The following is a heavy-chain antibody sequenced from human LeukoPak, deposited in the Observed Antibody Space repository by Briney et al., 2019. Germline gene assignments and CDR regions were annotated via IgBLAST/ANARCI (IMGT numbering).Heavy chain of an antibody. CDR2: IYPGNSET. J-gene: IGHJ4*02. CDR1: GYSFSDYW. D-gene: IGHD2-8*02. CDR3: ARDAGGYPDY. Sequence: GESLKISCKSAGYSFSDYWIGWMCQMPGKDLEWLGTIYPGNSETRYRPSLQGQVTISADKSITTAYLQWSNLKASDTAMYFCARDAGGYPDYWGQGTLVTVSS. V-gene: IGHV5-51*01.